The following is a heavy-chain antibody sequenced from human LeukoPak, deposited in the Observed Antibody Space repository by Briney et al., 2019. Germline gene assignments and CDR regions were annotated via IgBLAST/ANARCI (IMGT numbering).Heavy chain of an antibody. CDR3: ATGEEMATKDAFDI. J-gene: IGHJ3*02. CDR1: GYTFTDYY. Sequence: VKVSCKVYGYTFTDYYMHWVQQAPGKGLEWMGLIDPEDGETIYAEKFQGRVTITADTSTDTAYMELSSLRSEDTAMYYCATGEEMATKDAFDIWGQGTMVTVSS. V-gene: IGHV1-69-2*01. D-gene: IGHD5-24*01. CDR2: IDPEDGET.